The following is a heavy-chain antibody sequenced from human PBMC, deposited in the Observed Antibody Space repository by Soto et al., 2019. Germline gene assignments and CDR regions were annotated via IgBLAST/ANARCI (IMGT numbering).Heavy chain of an antibody. CDR2: IYYSGST. Sequence: QVQLQESGPGLVKPSETLSLTRTVSGGSVSSGSYYWSWIRQPPGKGLEWIGYIYYSGSTNYNPSLKSRVTISVDTSKNQFSLKLSSVTAADTAVYYCARGLQWELLGWGQGTLVTVSS. J-gene: IGHJ4*02. CDR1: GGSVSSGSYY. CDR3: ARGLQWELLG. V-gene: IGHV4-61*01. D-gene: IGHD1-26*01.